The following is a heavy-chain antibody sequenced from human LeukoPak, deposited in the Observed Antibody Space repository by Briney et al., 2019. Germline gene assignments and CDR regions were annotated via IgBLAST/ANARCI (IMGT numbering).Heavy chain of an antibody. D-gene: IGHD1-1*01. V-gene: IGHV3-23*01. CDR2: ISGSGGST. J-gene: IGHJ4*02. Sequence: GGSLRLSCAASGFTFSSYAMSWVRQAPGKGLEWVSAISGSGGSTYYADSVKGRFTISRDNSKNTLYLQMNGLRAEDTAVYYCAKNKDWNDEELDYWGQGTLVTVSS. CDR1: GFTFSSYA. CDR3: AKNKDWNDEELDY.